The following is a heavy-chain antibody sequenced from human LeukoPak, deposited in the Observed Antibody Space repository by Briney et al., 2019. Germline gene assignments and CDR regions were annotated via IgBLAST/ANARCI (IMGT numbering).Heavy chain of an antibody. CDR2: ISWNSGSI. D-gene: IGHD1-14*01. Sequence: GRSLRLSCAASGFTFDDYAMHWVRQAPGKGLEWVSGISWNSGSIGYADSVKGRFTISRDNAKNSLYLQMNSLRAEDTALYYCAKDIYGPGTDGVDYWGQGTLVTGSS. J-gene: IGHJ4*02. CDR3: AKDIYGPGTDGVDY. CDR1: GFTFDDYA. V-gene: IGHV3-9*01.